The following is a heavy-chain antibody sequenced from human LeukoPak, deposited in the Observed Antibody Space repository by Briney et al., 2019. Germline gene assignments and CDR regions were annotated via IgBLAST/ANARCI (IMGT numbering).Heavy chain of an antibody. V-gene: IGHV4-4*07. CDR3: ARSVVVVPAARRYYYYGMDV. CDR2: IYTSGST. Sequence: SETLSLTCTVSGGSISSYYWSWIRQPAGKGLEWIGRIYTSGSTNYNPSLKSRVTISVDTSKNQFSLKLSSVTAADTAVYYCARSVVVVPAARRYYYYGMDVWGQGTTVTVSS. D-gene: IGHD2-2*01. CDR1: GGSISSYY. J-gene: IGHJ6*02.